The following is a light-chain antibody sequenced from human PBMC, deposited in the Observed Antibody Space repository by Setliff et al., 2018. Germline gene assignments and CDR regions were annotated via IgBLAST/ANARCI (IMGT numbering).Light chain of an antibody. CDR3: CSYAGSYTYV. CDR1: SSDVGGYNY. CDR2: DVS. J-gene: IGLJ1*01. Sequence: ALTQPRPMSGSPGQSVTISCTGTSSDVGGYNYVYWYQHYPGKAPKVMIYDVSKRPSGVPDRFSGSKSGNTASLTISGLQAEDEAEYYCCSYAGSYTYVFGTGTKVTVL. V-gene: IGLV2-11*01.